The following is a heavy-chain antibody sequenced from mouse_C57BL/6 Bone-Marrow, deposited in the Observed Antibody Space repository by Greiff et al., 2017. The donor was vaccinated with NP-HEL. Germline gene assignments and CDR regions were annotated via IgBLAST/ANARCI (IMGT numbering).Heavy chain of an antibody. CDR1: GFTFSSYT. J-gene: IGHJ4*01. D-gene: IGHD2-1*01. CDR2: ISGGGGNT. V-gene: IGHV5-9*01. CDR3: ARTDEDGNTGDYAMDY. Sequence: VMLVESGGGLVKPGGSLKLSCAASGFTFSSYTMSWVRQTPEKRLEWVATISGGGGNTYYPDSVKGRFTISRDNAKNTLYLQMSSLRSEDTALYYCARTDEDGNTGDYAMDYWGQGTSVTVSS.